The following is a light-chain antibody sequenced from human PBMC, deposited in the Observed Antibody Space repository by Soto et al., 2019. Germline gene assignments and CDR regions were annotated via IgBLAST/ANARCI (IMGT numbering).Light chain of an antibody. CDR2: DAS. CDR1: QXLFDSDDGATY. Sequence: DIVMTQTPLSLPVTPAAPASISXXSIQXLFDSDDGATYLDWYQQKPGQAPRXXIYDASSRATGIPDRFSGGGSGTDFTLTISRLEPEDFAVYYCQQFSSYPLTFGGGTKVDIK. V-gene: IGKV2-40*01. CDR3: QQFSSYPLT. J-gene: IGKJ4*01.